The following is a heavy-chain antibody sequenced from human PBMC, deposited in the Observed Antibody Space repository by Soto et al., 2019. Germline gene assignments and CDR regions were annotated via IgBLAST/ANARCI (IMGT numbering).Heavy chain of an antibody. D-gene: IGHD3-10*01. CDR1: GDSVSSNSAA. CDR3: ARIRITMVRGVIISPPFYGMDV. Sequence: KQSQTLSLTCAISGDSVSSNSAAWNWIRQSPSRGLEWLGRTYYRSKWYNDYAVSVKSRITINPDTSKNQFSLQLNSVTPEDTAVYYCARIRITMVRGVIISPPFYGMDVWGQGTTVTVSS. CDR2: TYYRSKWYN. J-gene: IGHJ6*02. V-gene: IGHV6-1*01.